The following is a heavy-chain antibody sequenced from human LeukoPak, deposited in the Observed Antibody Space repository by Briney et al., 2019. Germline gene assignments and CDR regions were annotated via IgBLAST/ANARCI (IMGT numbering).Heavy chain of an antibody. V-gene: IGHV3-21*01. CDR3: GRGMRDYYGLDY. CDR2: ISASSSYI. D-gene: IGHD3-10*01. CDR1: GFTFNIYA. J-gene: IGHJ4*02. Sequence: GGSLRLSCAASGFTFNIYAMSWVRQAPGKGLEWVSSISASSSYIYYADSVRGRFTISRDNAKNTLYLHMNSLTVEDTAVYYCGRGMRDYYGLDYWGQGILVTVSS.